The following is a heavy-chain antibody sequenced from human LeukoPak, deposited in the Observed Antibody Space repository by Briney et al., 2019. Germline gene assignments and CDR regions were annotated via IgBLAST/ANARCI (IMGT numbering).Heavy chain of an antibody. V-gene: IGHV4-61*02. Sequence: NPSETLSLTCTVSGGSISSGSYYWSWIRQPAGKGLEWIGRIYTSGSTDYNPSLKSRVTMSVDTSKNQFSLKLSSVTAADTAVYYCARGPPPDFDYWGQGTLVTVST. J-gene: IGHJ4*02. CDR2: IYTSGST. CDR3: ARGPPPDFDY. CDR1: GGSISSGSYY.